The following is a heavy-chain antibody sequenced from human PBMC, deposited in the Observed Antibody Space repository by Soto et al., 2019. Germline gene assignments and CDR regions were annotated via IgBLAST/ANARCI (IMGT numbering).Heavy chain of an antibody. CDR3: AKFFVETGGSSGWPWSFHY. D-gene: IGHD6-25*01. CDR1: GFTFSSYA. Sequence: GESLKISCAASGFTFSSYAMSWVRQAPGKGLEWVSAISGSGGTTYYADSVEGRFTISRDNSKNTLFLQMNSLRAEDTAVYYCAKFFVETGGSSGWPWSFHYWGQGTLVTVSS. V-gene: IGHV3-23*01. CDR2: ISGSGGTT. J-gene: IGHJ4*02.